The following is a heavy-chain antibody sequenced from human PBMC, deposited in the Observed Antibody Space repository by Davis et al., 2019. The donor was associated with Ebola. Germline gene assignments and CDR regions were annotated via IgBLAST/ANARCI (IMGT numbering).Heavy chain of an antibody. CDR3: ARGTDGYNPGGYFDY. Sequence: GESLKISCKASGYTFTRYWIVWVRQMPGKGLEWMGIIYPGDSDTRYSPSFLGQVTISVDKSTSTAYLRWSSLKASDTATYYCARGTDGYNPGGYFDYWGQGALVTVSS. V-gene: IGHV5-51*01. J-gene: IGHJ4*02. CDR2: IYPGDSDT. D-gene: IGHD5-24*01. CDR1: GYTFTRYW.